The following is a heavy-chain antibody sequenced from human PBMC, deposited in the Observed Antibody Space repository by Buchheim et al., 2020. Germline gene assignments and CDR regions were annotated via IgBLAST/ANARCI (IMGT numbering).Heavy chain of an antibody. J-gene: IGHJ4*02. CDR1: GFTFSSYD. D-gene: IGHD3-22*01. CDR2: ITSSSSSI. CDR3: TRDPVGYPMDY. V-gene: IGHV3-48*02. Sequence: EVQLVESGGGLVQPGGSLRLSCAASGFTFSSYDMNWVRQAPGKGLEWISYITSSSSSIYYADSVKGRFTISRDNAKNSLHLQMNSLRDEDTAVYYCTRDPVGYPMDYWGQGT.